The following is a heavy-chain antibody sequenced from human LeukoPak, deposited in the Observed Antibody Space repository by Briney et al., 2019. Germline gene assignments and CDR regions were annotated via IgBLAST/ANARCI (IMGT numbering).Heavy chain of an antibody. CDR1: GGSIRDFY. Sequence: PSETLSLTCSVSGGSIRDFYWTWIRQPPGKGLEWIGYIYTGTTNYSPSLRGRVIMSVDTSRNQFSLNLTSATPADTAVYFCARLGDEIAVSGLKYYHYSHTDVWGSGTTVAVSS. D-gene: IGHD6-19*01. V-gene: IGHV4-59*01. CDR3: ARLGDEIAVSGLKYYHYSHTDV. J-gene: IGHJ6*03. CDR2: IYTGTT.